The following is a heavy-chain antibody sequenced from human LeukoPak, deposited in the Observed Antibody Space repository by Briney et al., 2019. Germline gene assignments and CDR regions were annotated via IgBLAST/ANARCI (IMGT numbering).Heavy chain of an antibody. CDR1: GFSLTTYA. V-gene: IGHV3-23*01. CDR2: ISGVGGNT. D-gene: IGHD1-1*01. Sequence: GGSLRLSCATSGFSLTTYAVSWVRQAPGKGLEWVSAISGVGGNTYYSDSVKGRFTISRDNSMNTLYLQMNSLGVEDTAIYYCAKTNWNSADFDYWGQGTLVTVSS. J-gene: IGHJ4*02. CDR3: AKTNWNSADFDY.